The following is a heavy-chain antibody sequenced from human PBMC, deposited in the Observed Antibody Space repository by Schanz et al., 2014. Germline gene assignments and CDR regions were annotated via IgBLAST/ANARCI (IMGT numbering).Heavy chain of an antibody. CDR1: GYSFTTYF. CDR2: ISPSAGSK. V-gene: IGHV1-46*01. D-gene: IGHD3-16*01. Sequence: QVHLMQSGAEAKKPGASVKVSCKAFGYSFTTYFIHWVRLAPGQGFEWMGRISPSAGSKGYAQKFQGRVTKTRDTSTSTVFMELGGLKSEDTAVYYCGRGGGAYPQKYGMDVWGQGTTVTVSS. CDR3: GRGGGAYPQKYGMDV. J-gene: IGHJ6*02.